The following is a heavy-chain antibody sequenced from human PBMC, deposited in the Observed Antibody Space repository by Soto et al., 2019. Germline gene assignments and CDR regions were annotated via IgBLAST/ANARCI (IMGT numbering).Heavy chain of an antibody. V-gene: IGHV1-8*01. J-gene: IGHJ4*02. CDR2: MNPNSGNT. CDR3: ARVPSHYSSSWTYDY. CDR1: GYTFTSYD. Sequence: ASLKVSCKASGYTFTSYDINWVRQATGQGLEWMGWMNPNSGNTGYAQKFQGRVTMTRNTSISTAYMELSSLRSEDPAVYYCARVPSHYSSSWTYDYWAQGTLVTVSS. D-gene: IGHD6-13*01.